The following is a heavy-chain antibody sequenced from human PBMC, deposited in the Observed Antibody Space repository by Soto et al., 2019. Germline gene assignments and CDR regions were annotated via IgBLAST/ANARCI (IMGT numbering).Heavy chain of an antibody. CDR1: GFTFSAYD. CDR2: ISYDGSKN. CDR3: ARVHCGGDCRPGEWFYYYGMDV. J-gene: IGHJ6*02. V-gene: IGHV3-30*03. Sequence: PGGSLRLSCAASGFTFSAYDMHWVRQAPGKGLEWVALISYDGSKNDYADSAKGRFTISRDKSKNTLYLQMNSLRPEDTAVYYCARVHCGGDCRPGEWFYYYGMDVWGQGTTVTVSS. D-gene: IGHD2-21*01.